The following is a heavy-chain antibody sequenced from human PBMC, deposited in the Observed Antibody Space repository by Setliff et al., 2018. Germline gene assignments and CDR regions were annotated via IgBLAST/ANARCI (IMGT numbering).Heavy chain of an antibody. J-gene: IGHJ6*03. Sequence: HPGGSLSLSCAASGPTFTNYYMTWVRQAPGKGLEWVANIKQDGREKYYADSVKGRFSISRDKSSVYLQMDSLRVEDTAVYYCAREGMRGYFYYYLDVWGKGTTVTVSS. V-gene: IGHV3-7*03. CDR2: IKQDGREK. CDR3: AREGMRGYFYYYLDV. CDR1: GPTFTNYY.